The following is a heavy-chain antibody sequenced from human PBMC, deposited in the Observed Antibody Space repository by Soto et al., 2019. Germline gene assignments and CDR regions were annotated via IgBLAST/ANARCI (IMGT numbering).Heavy chain of an antibody. CDR2: IYSSENT. CDR1: GGFVSSSSYS. J-gene: IGHJ6*02. D-gene: IGHD2-2*03. V-gene: IGHV4-39*01. CDR3: ARLNGYCISTNCHGYYGMDV. Sequence: PSETLSLTCSVSGGFVSSSSYSWGWIRQSPGRGLEWIGTIYSSENTYYNPSPLSRVTISVDTSKNEFSLRLSSVTAADTAVYYCARLNGYCISTNCHGYYGMDVWGQGTTVTVSS.